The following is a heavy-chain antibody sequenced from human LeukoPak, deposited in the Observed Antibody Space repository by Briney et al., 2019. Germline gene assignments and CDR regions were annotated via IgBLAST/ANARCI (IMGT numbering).Heavy chain of an antibody. D-gene: IGHD2-15*01. J-gene: IGHJ4*02. CDR1: GGSFSGYY. CDR3: ARVVYCSGGSCSVYFDY. V-gene: IGHV4-34*01. Sequence: PSETLSLTCAVYGGSFSGYYWSWIRQPPGKGLEWIGEINHSGSTNYNPSLKSRVTISVDTSKNQFSLKLSSVTAADTAVYYCARVVYCSGGSCSVYFDYWGQGTLVTVSS. CDR2: INHSGST.